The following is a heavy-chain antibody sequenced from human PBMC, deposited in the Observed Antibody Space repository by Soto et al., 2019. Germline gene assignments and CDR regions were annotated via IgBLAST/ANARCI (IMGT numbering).Heavy chain of an antibody. J-gene: IGHJ4*02. V-gene: IGHV4-39*01. CDR1: GGSISNTSYY. D-gene: IGHD3-22*01. Sequence: QLQLQESGPGLVKPSETLSLTCDVSGGSISNTSYYWGWIRQPPGKGLEWIATIYYSGSTFYNPSLKSRVTISVDTSKNQFFLKLNSVTAADTAVYYCARQRRYYYDSSGYPDYWGQGTLVTFSS. CDR3: ARQRRYYYDSSGYPDY. CDR2: IYYSGST.